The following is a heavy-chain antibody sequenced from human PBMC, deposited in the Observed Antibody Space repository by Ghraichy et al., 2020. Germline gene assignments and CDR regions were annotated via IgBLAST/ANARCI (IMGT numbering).Heavy chain of an antibody. CDR1: GFTFSNYA. CDR3: TKDLVGMGYGMDV. J-gene: IGHJ6*02. V-gene: IGHV3-23*01. Sequence: GGYLRLSCAASGFTFSNYAMNWVRQAPGKGLEWVSSISGSSVSLFYADSVKGRLTISRDNSKNMVYLQMSSLRAEDTAVYYCTKDLVGMGYGMDVWGQGTTVTVSS. CDR2: ISGSSVSL. D-gene: IGHD6-6*01.